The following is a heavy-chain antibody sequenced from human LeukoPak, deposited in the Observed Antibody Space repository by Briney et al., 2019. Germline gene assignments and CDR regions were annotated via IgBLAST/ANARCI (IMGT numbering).Heavy chain of an antibody. CDR3: AKDDGGDYYDSSGYCFDY. V-gene: IGHV3-11*01. CDR2: ISSSGSTI. CDR1: GFTFSDYY. J-gene: IGHJ4*02. D-gene: IGHD3-22*01. Sequence: GGSLRLSCAASGFTFSDYYMSWIRQAPGKGLEWVSYISSSGSTIYYADSVKGRFTISRDNAKNTLYLQMNSLRAEDTAVYYCAKDDGGDYYDSSGYCFDYWGQGTLVTVSS.